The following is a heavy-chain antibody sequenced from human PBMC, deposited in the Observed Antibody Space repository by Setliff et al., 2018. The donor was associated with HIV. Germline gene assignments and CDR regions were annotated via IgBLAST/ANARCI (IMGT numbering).Heavy chain of an antibody. CDR3: ARSSTMVRGVDAFDI. Sequence: LSLTCAVSGYSISSGYFWGWIRQPPGKGLEWIGSIYHSGNTYYNPSLKSRVTISVDTSKTHSSLKVTSVTAADTAVYYCARSSTMVRGVDAFDIWGQGTMVTVSS. J-gene: IGHJ3*02. D-gene: IGHD3-10*01. CDR1: GYSISSGYF. CDR2: IYHSGNT. V-gene: IGHV4-38-2*01.